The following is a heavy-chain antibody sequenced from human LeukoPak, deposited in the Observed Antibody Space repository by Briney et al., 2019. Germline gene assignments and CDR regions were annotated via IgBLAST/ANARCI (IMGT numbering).Heavy chain of an antibody. Sequence: SETLSLTCTVSGGSISSYYWSWTRQPAGKGLEWIGRIYTSGSTNYNPSLKSRVTVSVDTSKNQFSLKLSSVTTADMAVYYCARDNGSGSRSWFDPWGQGTLVTVSS. J-gene: IGHJ5*02. CDR1: GGSISSYY. CDR2: IYTSGST. CDR3: ARDNGSGSRSWFDP. V-gene: IGHV4-4*07. D-gene: IGHD3-10*01.